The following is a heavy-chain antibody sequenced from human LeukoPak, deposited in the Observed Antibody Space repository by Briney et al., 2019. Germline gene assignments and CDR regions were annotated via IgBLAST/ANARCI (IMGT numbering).Heavy chain of an antibody. Sequence: GGSLRLSCAASGFTFSSYWMSWVRQAPGKGLEWVANLNHDGTAKFYVDSVKGRFTISRDNAKNSLYLQMSNLRAGDTAVYYCATSADSPGNSWGQGTLITVSS. V-gene: IGHV3-7*01. CDR3: ATSADSPGNS. CDR2: LNHDGTAK. CDR1: GFTFSSYW. D-gene: IGHD4-23*01. J-gene: IGHJ4*02.